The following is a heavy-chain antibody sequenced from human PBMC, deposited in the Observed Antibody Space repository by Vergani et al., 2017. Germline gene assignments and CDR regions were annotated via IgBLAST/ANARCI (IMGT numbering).Heavy chain of an antibody. V-gene: IGHV3-30*02. CDR2: IRYDGSNK. CDR3: VSDGSESYRLAY. D-gene: IGHD3-10*01. CDR1: GFTFSSYG. J-gene: IGHJ4*02. Sequence: QVQLVESGGGVVQPGGSLRLSCAASGFTFSSYGMHWVRQAPGKGLEWVAFIRYDGSNKYYADSVKGRFTISRDNSKNTLYLQMNSLRAEDTAVYYCVSDGSESYRLAYWGQGTLVTVSS.